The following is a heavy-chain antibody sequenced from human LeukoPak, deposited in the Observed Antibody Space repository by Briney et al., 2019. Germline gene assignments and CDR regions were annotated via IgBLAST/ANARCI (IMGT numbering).Heavy chain of an antibody. CDR2: INPNSGGT. D-gene: IGHD6-13*01. Sequence: GASVKVSCKASGYTFTGYYMHWVRQAPGQGLEWMGWINPNSGGTNYAQKFQGRVTMTTDTSTSTAYMELRSLRSDDTAVYYCARARGSSSWYDYWGQGTLVTVSS. J-gene: IGHJ4*02. CDR1: GYTFTGYY. V-gene: IGHV1-2*02. CDR3: ARARGSSSWYDY.